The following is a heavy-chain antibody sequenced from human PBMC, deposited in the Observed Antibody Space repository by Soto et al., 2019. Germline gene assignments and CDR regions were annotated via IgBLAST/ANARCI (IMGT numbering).Heavy chain of an antibody. CDR3: TKGVVVITSYFQH. CDR2: ISYDESNK. J-gene: IGHJ1*01. V-gene: IGHV3-30*18. Sequence: GGSLRLSCAASGFTFSSYGLHWVRQAPGKGLEWVAVISYDESNKYYAHSVKGRFTISRDNSKNTLYLQMNSLRAEDTAVYYCTKGVVVITSYFQHWGQGTLVTVSS. D-gene: IGHD3-22*01. CDR1: GFTFSSYG.